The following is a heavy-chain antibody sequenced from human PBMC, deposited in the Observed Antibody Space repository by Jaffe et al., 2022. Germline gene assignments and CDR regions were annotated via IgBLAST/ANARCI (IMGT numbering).Heavy chain of an antibody. J-gene: IGHJ6*03. D-gene: IGHD3-3*01. CDR3: AKAPPIYYDFWSGYYTPDYYYYMDV. V-gene: IGHV3-23*01. CDR2: ISGSGGST. Sequence: EVQLLESGGGLVQPGGSLRLSCAASGFTFSSYAMSWVRQAPGKGLEWVSAISGSGGSTYYADSVKGRFTISRDNSKNTLYLQMNSLRAEDTAVYYCAKAPPIYYDFWSGYYTPDYYYYMDVWGKGTTVTVSS. CDR1: GFTFSSYA.